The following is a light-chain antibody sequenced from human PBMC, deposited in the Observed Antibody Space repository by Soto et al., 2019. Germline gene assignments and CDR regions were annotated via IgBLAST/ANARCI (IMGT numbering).Light chain of an antibody. V-gene: IGKV3-11*01. Sequence: EIVLTQSPATLSLSPGERATLSCRASQSFRGLLAWYQQKPGQAPRILIYDAYNRATGIPPRFSGSGSGTDFTLTISSLEPEDSAVYYCQQRHMWPITFGQGTRLEIK. CDR3: QQRHMWPIT. CDR1: QSFRGL. J-gene: IGKJ5*01. CDR2: DAY.